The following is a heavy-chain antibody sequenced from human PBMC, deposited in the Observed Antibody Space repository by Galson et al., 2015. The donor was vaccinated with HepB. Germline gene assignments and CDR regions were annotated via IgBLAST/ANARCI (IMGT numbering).Heavy chain of an antibody. CDR3: ARDRHSSGWATNWFDY. Sequence: SLRLSCAASGFTFSSYGMHWVRQAPGKGLEWVAVIWYDGSNKYYADSVKGRFTISRDNSKNTLYLQMNSLRAEDTAVYYCARDRHSSGWATNWFDYWGQGTLVTVSS. CDR2: IWYDGSNK. V-gene: IGHV3-33*08. CDR1: GFTFSSYG. D-gene: IGHD6-19*01. J-gene: IGHJ4*02.